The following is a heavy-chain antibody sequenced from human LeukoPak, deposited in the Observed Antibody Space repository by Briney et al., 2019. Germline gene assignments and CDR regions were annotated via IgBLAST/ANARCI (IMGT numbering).Heavy chain of an antibody. J-gene: IGHJ4*02. V-gene: IGHV3-74*01. D-gene: IGHD1-14*01. CDR3: ARGVEPLAANTLAY. CDR2: INIDGSIT. CDR1: GFTFSHYW. Sequence: PGGSLRLSCAASGFTFSHYWIHWVHQDPGKGLVYVSRINIDGSITNYADSVKGRFTISRDNAKNTVYLQMDSLRGEDTAVYYCARGVEPLAANTLAYWGQGTLVTVSS.